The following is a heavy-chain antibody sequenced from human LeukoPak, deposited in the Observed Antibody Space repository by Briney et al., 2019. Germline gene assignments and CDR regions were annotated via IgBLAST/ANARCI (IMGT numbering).Heavy chain of an antibody. CDR2: IYYSGST. Sequence: SETLSLTCTVSGGSISSSSYYWGWIRQPPGKGLEWIGSIYYSGSTYYNPSLKSPVTISVDTSKNQFSLKLSSVTAADTAVYYCARSGSGYLRYYFDYWGQGTLVTVSS. J-gene: IGHJ4*02. V-gene: IGHV4-39*07. CDR1: GGSISSSSYY. D-gene: IGHD5-12*01. CDR3: ARSGSGYLRYYFDY.